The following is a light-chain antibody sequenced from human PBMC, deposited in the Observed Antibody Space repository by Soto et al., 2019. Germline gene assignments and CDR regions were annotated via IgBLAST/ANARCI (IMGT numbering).Light chain of an antibody. CDR1: QSISSW. J-gene: IGKJ4*01. V-gene: IGKV1-5*01. Sequence: DIQMTQSPSTLSASVGDRVTITCRASQSISSWLAWYQQKPGKAPKLLIYDASSLESGVPSRFSGSGSGTEFTLSISSLQPDDFATYYCQQYNSHSLTFGGGTKVEIK. CDR3: QQYNSHSLT. CDR2: DAS.